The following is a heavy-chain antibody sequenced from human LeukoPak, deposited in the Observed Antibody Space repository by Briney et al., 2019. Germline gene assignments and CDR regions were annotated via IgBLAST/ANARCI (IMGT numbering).Heavy chain of an antibody. CDR2: VYYTGST. Sequence: SETLSLTCTVSDGSRSGYYWSWIRQPPGKGLEWIGYVYYTGSTNYNPSLKSRVTISVDTSKNQFSLRLSSVTAADTAVYYCARVDESGYDYFAFDIWGQGTMVTVSS. J-gene: IGHJ3*02. D-gene: IGHD5-12*01. CDR1: DGSRSGYY. CDR3: ARVDESGYDYFAFDI. V-gene: IGHV4-59*08.